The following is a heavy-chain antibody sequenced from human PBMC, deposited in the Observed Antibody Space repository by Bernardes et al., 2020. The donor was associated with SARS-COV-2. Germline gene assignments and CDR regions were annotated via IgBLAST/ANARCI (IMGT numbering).Heavy chain of an antibody. Sequence: ASVKVSCKASGYTFTGYYMHWVRQAPGQGLEWMGWINPNSGGTNYAQKFQGRVTMNRDTSISTAYMELSRLRSDDTAVYYCARDQVAGTRLGFDYWGQGTLVTVSS. J-gene: IGHJ4*02. CDR1: GYTFTGYY. CDR2: INPNSGGT. CDR3: ARDQVAGTRLGFDY. V-gene: IGHV1-2*02. D-gene: IGHD6-19*01.